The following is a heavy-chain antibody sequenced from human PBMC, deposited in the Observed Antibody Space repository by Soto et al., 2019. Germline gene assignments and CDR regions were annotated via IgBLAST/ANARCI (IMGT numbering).Heavy chain of an antibody. CDR3: ARQPYDSSGYYYGA. CDR1: GGSISSSSYY. D-gene: IGHD3-22*01. CDR2: MYYSGST. V-gene: IGHV4-39*01. J-gene: IGHJ5*02. Sequence: QLQLQESGPGLMKPSETLSLTCTVSGGSISSSSYYWGWIRQPPGKGLEWIGSMYYSGSTYYNPSLKSRVTVSVDTSKNHFSLKLSSVTAADTAMYYCARQPYDSSGYYYGAWGQGTLVTVSS.